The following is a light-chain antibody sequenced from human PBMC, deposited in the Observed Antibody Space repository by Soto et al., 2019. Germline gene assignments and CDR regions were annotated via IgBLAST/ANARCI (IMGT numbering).Light chain of an antibody. J-gene: IGLJ3*02. Sequence: QSALTQPRSVSGSPGQSVTISCTGTSSDVGGYNYVSWYQQHPGKAPKVMIYDVSKRPSGVPDRFSGSKSGNTASLTISGIQAEDEAVYYCCSYAGSYTWVFGGGTKLTVL. CDR2: DVS. V-gene: IGLV2-11*01. CDR1: SSDVGGYNY. CDR3: CSYAGSYTWV.